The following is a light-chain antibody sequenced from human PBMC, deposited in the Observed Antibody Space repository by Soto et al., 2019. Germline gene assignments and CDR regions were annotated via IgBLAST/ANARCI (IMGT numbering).Light chain of an antibody. V-gene: IGKV3-11*01. J-gene: IGKJ5*01. CDR1: QSVSIY. Sequence: EIVLTQSPPTLSLSPGERATLSCTAIQSVSIYLAWYQQNPGQAPRLLIYDASNMATGMPVRFSGSGSGTDFTLTISSLEPDDFAVYYFQQRNNWLLTFGQGTRLEIK. CDR3: QQRNNWLLT. CDR2: DAS.